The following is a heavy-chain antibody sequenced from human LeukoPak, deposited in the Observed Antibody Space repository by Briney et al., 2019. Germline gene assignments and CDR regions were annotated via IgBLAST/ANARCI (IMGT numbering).Heavy chain of an antibody. Sequence: ASVKVPCKASGGTFSGYAISWVRQAPGQGLERMGGIIPIFGTANYAQKFQGRVTITTDESTSTAYMELSSLRSEDTAVYYCARVVALGDTAMVTHYYMDVWGKGTTVTVSS. D-gene: IGHD5-18*01. CDR3: ARVVALGDTAMVTHYYMDV. V-gene: IGHV1-69*05. CDR1: GGTFSGYA. J-gene: IGHJ6*03. CDR2: IIPIFGTA.